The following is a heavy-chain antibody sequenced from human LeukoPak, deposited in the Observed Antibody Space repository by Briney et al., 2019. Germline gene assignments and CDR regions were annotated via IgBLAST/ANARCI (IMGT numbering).Heavy chain of an antibody. CDR2: INPKSGGA. V-gene: IGHV1-2*02. J-gene: IGHJ4*02. D-gene: IGHD3-9*01. CDR1: GFTFNAYN. CDR3: AREYILTAYYGDY. Sequence: ASVKVSCKASGFTFNAYNIHWVRQAPGQGLEWMGWINPKSGGANYAQKFQGRVTMNWDTSISTAYMELSRLRSDDTAVYYCAREYILTAYYGDYWGQGTLVTVSS.